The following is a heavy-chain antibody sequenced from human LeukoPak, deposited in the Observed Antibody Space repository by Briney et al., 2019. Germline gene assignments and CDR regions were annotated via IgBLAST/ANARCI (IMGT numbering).Heavy chain of an antibody. V-gene: IGHV3-23*01. J-gene: IGHJ4*02. CDR2: LSGSISRT. CDR3: AKDRSSGWYYFDY. Sequence: GSLRLSCAASGFTFSSYAMSWVRQAPGKGLKWVSGLSGSISRTSYAESVKGRFTISRDNSKNTLYLQMNSLRVEDTAVYYCAKDRSSGWYYFDYWGQGTLVTVSS. CDR1: GFTFSSYA. D-gene: IGHD6-19*01.